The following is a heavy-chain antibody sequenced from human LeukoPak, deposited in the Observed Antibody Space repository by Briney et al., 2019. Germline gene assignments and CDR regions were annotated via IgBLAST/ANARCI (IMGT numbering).Heavy chain of an antibody. V-gene: IGHV1-69*13. CDR3: ARLRLYCSGGSCLYYFDY. CDR1: GGTFSSYA. D-gene: IGHD2-15*01. J-gene: IGHJ4*02. Sequence: SVKVSCKASGGTFSSYAISWVRQAPGQGLEWMGGIFPIFGTANYAQKFQGRVTITADESTSTAYMELRSLRSDDTAVYYCARLRLYCSGGSCLYYFDYWGQGTLVTVSS. CDR2: IFPIFGTA.